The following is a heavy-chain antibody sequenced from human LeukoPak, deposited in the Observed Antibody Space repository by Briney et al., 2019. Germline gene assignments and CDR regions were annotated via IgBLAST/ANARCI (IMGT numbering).Heavy chain of an antibody. CDR1: GFSLSSHA. Sequence: GRSLRLSCAAFGFSLSSHAMHWVRQAPGKGLEWVAVVSYDGTNKYYADSVKGRFTISRDNPKNTVFLQMNSLRAEDTAFYYCARDTAMVTGYLDFWGQGTLVSVSS. CDR2: VSYDGTNK. V-gene: IGHV3-30-3*01. D-gene: IGHD5-18*01. J-gene: IGHJ4*02. CDR3: ARDTAMVTGYLDF.